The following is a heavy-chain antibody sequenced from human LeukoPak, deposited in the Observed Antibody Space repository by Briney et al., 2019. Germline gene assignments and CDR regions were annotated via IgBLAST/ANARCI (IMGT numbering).Heavy chain of an antibody. CDR3: ARDLNWETDY. D-gene: IGHD7-27*01. CDR1: GLIVGNNY. V-gene: IGHV3-66*01. CDR2: IYSGGST. J-gene: IGHJ4*02. Sequence: GGSLRLSCAASGLIVGNNYMNWVRQAPGKGLEWVSVIYSGGSTYYADSVKGRFTISRDNSKNTLYLQMNSLRAEDTAVYYCARDLNWETDYWGQGTLVTVSS.